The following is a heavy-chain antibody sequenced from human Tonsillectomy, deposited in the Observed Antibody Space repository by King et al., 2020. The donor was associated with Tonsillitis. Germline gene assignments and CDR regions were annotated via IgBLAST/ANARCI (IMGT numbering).Heavy chain of an antibody. CDR2: ISYDGSVK. Sequence: VQLVESGGGVVQPGRSLRLSCAASGFTFSSYALHWVRQAPGKGLEWVAGISYDGSVKYYADPVKGRFTISRDNSKNTAHLQMNSLRAEDTAVYYCARGEFGFVVVLVGMNYYFDYWGQGALVTVSS. V-gene: IGHV3-30-3*01. D-gene: IGHD2-15*01. J-gene: IGHJ4*02. CDR1: GFTFSSYA. CDR3: ARGEFGFVVVLVGMNYYFDY.